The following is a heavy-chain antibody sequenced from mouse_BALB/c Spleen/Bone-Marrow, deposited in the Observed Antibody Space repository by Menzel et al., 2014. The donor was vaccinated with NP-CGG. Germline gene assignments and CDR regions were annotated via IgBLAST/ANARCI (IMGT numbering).Heavy chain of an antibody. V-gene: IGHV5-9-4*01. CDR2: ISSGGSYT. J-gene: IGHJ4*01. D-gene: IGHD1-1*01. CDR3: ARDYYGSSYAMDY. Sequence: DVQLVESGEGLVKPGGSLKLSCAASGFTFSSYAMSWVRQSPEKRLEWVAEISSGGSYTYYPDTVTGRFTISRDNAKNTLYLEMSSLRSEDTAMYYCARDYYGSSYAMDYWGQGTSVTVSS. CDR1: GFTFSSYA.